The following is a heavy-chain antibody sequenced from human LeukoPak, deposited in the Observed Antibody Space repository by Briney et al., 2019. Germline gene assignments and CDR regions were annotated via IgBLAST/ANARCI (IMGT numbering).Heavy chain of an antibody. J-gene: IGHJ4*02. CDR1: GFTFSSYE. CDR3: AKLALGVGATVDY. CDR2: ISSSGSTI. D-gene: IGHD1-26*01. V-gene: IGHV3-48*03. Sequence: GGSLRLSCAASGFTFSSYEMNWVRQAPGKGLEWVSYISSSGSTIYYADSVKGRFTISRDNAKNSLYLQMNSLRAEDTALYYCAKLALGVGATVDYWGQGTLVTVSS.